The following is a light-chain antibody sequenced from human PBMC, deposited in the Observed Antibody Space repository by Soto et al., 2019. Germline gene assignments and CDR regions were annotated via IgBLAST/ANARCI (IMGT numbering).Light chain of an antibody. CDR3: QQYNNYSLYT. V-gene: IGKV1-5*01. J-gene: IGKJ2*01. CDR2: DAS. CDR1: QSISSW. Sequence: DIQMTQSPSTLSASVGDRVTITCRASQSISSWLAWYQQKPGKAPKLLIYDASIMESGVPSRFSGSGSGTEFTLTISSRQPADFAANYCQQYNNYSLYTFGQGTKLEIK.